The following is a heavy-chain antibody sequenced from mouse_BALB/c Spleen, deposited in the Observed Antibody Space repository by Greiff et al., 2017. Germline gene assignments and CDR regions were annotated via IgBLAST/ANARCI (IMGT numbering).Heavy chain of an antibody. CDR2: INPYNGDT. J-gene: IGHJ4*01. Sequence: VQLKESGPELVKPGASVKISCKASGYSFTGYFMNWVMQSHGKSLEWIGRINPYNGDTFYNQKFKGKATLTVDKSSSTAHMELRSLASEDSAVYYCASPYGNYGDYYAMDYWGQGTSVTVSS. CDR1: GYSFTGYF. V-gene: IGHV1-20*02. D-gene: IGHD2-10*02. CDR3: ASPYGNYGDYYAMDY.